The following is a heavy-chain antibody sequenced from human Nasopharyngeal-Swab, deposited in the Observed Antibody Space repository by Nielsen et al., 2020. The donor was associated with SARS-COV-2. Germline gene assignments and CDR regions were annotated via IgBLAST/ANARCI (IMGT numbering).Heavy chain of an antibody. Sequence: GESLKISCAASGFTFSSYWMSWVRQAPGKGLEWVASIKQDGGEKNYVDSVKGRFTISRDNAKNSLYLQMNTLRAEDTAVYYCVRDVIATVTTPPDYWGQGTLVTVSS. J-gene: IGHJ4*02. D-gene: IGHD4-17*01. V-gene: IGHV3-7*01. CDR3: VRDVIATVTTPPDY. CDR1: GFTFSSYW. CDR2: IKQDGGEK.